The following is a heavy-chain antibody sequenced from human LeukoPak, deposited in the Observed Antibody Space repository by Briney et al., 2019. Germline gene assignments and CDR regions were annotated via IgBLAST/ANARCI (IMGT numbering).Heavy chain of an antibody. V-gene: IGHV3-7*01. CDR3: ARDVYDILTGYYLDV. Sequence: GGSLRLSCAASGFAFSSYWMSWVRQAPGKGLEWVANIKQDGSEKYYVDSVKGRFTISRDNAKNSLYLQMNSLRAEDTAVYYCARDVYDILTGYYLDVWGQGTTVTVSS. D-gene: IGHD3-9*01. CDR2: IKQDGSEK. CDR1: GFAFSSYW. J-gene: IGHJ6*02.